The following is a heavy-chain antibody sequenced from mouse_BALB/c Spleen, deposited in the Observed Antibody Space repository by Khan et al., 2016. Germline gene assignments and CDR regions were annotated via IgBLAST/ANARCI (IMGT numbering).Heavy chain of an antibody. CDR3: ARYYYFDY. Sequence: EVELVESGAELVKPGASVKLSCTASGFNIKDTYMHWVKQRPEQGLEWIGRIDPANGNTKYDPKFQGKATITADTSSNTAYLQLSSLTSEDTAVYYCARYYYFDYWGQGTTLTVSS. CDR2: IDPANGNT. J-gene: IGHJ2*01. CDR1: GFNIKDTY. V-gene: IGHV14-3*02.